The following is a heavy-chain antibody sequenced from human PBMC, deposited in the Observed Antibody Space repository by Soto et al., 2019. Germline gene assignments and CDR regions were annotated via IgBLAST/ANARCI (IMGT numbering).Heavy chain of an antibody. J-gene: IGHJ4*02. CDR1: GYTFNTYY. V-gene: IGHV1-18*01. CDR3: ARDNSNSFEV. Sequence: ASVKVSCKTSGYTFNTYYISWLRQAPGQGLEWIGWISTYNGNTNYVPKFQGRITMTTDTSTSTAYMELRSLRSDDTALDFCARDNSNSFEVCGQGTQVTLSS. CDR2: ISTYNGNT. D-gene: IGHD4-4*01.